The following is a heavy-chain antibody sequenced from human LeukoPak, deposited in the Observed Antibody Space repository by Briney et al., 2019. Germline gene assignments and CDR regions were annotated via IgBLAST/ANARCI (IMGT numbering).Heavy chain of an antibody. V-gene: IGHV4-39*07. J-gene: IGHJ4*02. CDR2: IYYSGST. Sequence: SETLSLTCNVSGGSISSSSFYWGWIRQPPGKGLEWIGSIYYSGSTYYNPSLKSRVTISVDTSKNQFSLKLSSVTAADTAMYYCARDRRITMIVVAACFDYWGQGTLVTVSS. D-gene: IGHD3-22*01. CDR3: ARDRRITMIVVAACFDY. CDR1: GGSISSSSFY.